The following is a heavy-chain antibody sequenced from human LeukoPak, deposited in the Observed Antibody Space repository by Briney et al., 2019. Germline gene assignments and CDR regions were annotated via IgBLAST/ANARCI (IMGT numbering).Heavy chain of an antibody. CDR3: AKSSVPAAPFDS. V-gene: IGHV3-23*01. CDR1: GFTFTPHA. J-gene: IGHJ4*02. D-gene: IGHD2-2*01. CDR2: ISGSGDKA. Sequence: PGGSLRLSCVGSGFTFTPHAMSWVRQAPGKGLEWVSIISGSGDKAFYADSVKGRFSISRDSSKNTVDLQMNGLRAEDTAVYYCAKSSVPAAPFDSWGQGTLVTVSS.